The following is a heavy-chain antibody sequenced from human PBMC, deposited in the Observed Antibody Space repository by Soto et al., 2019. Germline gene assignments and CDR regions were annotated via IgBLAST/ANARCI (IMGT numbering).Heavy chain of an antibody. CDR2: IVVGSGNT. D-gene: IGHD1-26*01. CDR3: AAGIGGGTRSNFDF. CDR1: GFTFTSSA. V-gene: IGHV1-58*01. Sequence: ASVKVSGKASGFTFTSSAVPWVRQARGQRLEWIGWIVVGSGNTNYAQKLQARVTITMEMSTSTAYMEVSSMRSEETAVYYCAAGIGGGTRSNFDFWGQGALVTVSS. J-gene: IGHJ4*02.